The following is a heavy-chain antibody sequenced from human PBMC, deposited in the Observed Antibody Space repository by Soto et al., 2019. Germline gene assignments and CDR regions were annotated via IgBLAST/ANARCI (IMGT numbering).Heavy chain of an antibody. V-gene: IGHV3-30-3*01. Sequence: PGGSLRLSCAASGFTFKTFAIHWVRQAPGKGLEWVAAIGDDGYDKFYAASVKGRFTISRDNSTSVLYLQMNSLRGEDTAVYYCARAPTSRFDYWGQGTLVTVSS. CDR3: ARAPTSRFDY. CDR2: IGDDGYDK. J-gene: IGHJ4*02. CDR1: GFTFKTFA.